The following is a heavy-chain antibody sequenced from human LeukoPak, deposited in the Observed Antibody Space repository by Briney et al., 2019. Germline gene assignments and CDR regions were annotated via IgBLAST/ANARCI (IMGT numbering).Heavy chain of an antibody. CDR1: GGSITNDNW. Sequence: SETLSLTCAVTGGSITNDNWWSWVRQPPGKGLEWIGEIYHSGSTKCNPSLKSRVIMSVDKSKDQFSLNLTSVTAADTAVYYCARAGGYYFDYWGQGTLVTVSS. J-gene: IGHJ4*02. V-gene: IGHV4-4*02. D-gene: IGHD3-16*01. CDR3: ARAGGYYFDY. CDR2: IYHSGST.